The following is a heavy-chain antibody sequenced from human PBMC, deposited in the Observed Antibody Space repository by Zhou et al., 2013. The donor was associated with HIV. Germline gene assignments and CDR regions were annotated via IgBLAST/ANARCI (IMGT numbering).Heavy chain of an antibody. J-gene: IGHJ4*02. V-gene: IGHV1-69*04. CDR2: IIPILGVA. CDR3: ARDEQLALDY. D-gene: IGHD6-13*01. Sequence: QVQLVQPGAEVKKPGSSVKVSCKASGGTFSNYAISWVRQAPGQGLEWMGRIIPILGVANYAQKFQGRVTITVDKSTSTVYMDLNRLTYEDTAVYYCARDEQLALDYWGQGTLVTVSS. CDR1: GGTFSNYA.